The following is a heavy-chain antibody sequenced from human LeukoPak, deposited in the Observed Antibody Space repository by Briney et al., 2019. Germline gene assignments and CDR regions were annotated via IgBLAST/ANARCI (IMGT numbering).Heavy chain of an antibody. D-gene: IGHD6-19*01. CDR2: IYYSGST. V-gene: IGHV4-59*01. CDR3: ASSRSSGWYDY. J-gene: IGHJ4*02. CDR1: GGSISSYY. Sequence: SETLSLTCTVFGGSISSYYWSWIRQPPGKGLEWIGYIYYSGSTNYNPSLQSRVTISVDTSKNQFSLKLSSVTAADTAVYYCASSRSSGWYDYWGQGALVTVSS.